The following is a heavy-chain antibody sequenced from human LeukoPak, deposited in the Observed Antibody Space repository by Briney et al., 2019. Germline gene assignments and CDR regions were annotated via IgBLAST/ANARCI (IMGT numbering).Heavy chain of an antibody. V-gene: IGHV3-33*01. J-gene: IGHJ4*02. D-gene: IGHD7-27*01. CDR3: ARGDWGSSFDY. CDR2: IWYDGSNK. CDR1: GFTFSNYG. Sequence: SGRSLRLSCAASGFTFSNYGFHWVRQAPGKGLEWVAVIWYDGSNKYYADSVKGRFTISRDNSKNTLYLQMNSLRAEDTAVYYCARGDWGSSFDYWGQGTLVTVSS.